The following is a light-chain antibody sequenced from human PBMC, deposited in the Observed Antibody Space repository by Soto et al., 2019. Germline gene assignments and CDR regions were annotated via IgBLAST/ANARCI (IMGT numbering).Light chain of an antibody. CDR2: DVT. J-gene: IGLJ1*01. CDR3: CSYAGSYTYV. V-gene: IGLV2-11*01. CDR1: SSDVGNYIY. Sequence: QSALTQPRSVYGSPVQAVTISCTGTSSDVGNYIYVSWYQQLPGNAPKLMIYDVTKRPSGVPARFSGSKSGNTASLTISGLQAEHEADYYCCSYAGSYTYVFGPGTKVTVL.